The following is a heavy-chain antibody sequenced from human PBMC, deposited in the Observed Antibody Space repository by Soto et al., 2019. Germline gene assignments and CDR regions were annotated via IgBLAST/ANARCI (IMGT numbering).Heavy chain of an antibody. V-gene: IGHV3-74*01. CDR3: VRTSRVVAAGTREDD. D-gene: IGHD2-15*01. J-gene: IGHJ1*01. Sequence: EVQLVESGGGLVLPGGSLGLSCAASGFTFSSYWLHWVRQAPGKGLVWFSRLNSDGSSTSYADSVKGRFTIARDNAKNTEYRQRNRLRAEDTAVYNCVRTSRVVAAGTREDDWAEGTLGTVAS. CDR2: LNSDGSST. CDR1: GFTFSSYW.